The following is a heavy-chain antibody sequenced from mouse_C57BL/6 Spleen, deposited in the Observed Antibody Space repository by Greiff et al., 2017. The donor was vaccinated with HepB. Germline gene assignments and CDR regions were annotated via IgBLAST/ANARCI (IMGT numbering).Heavy chain of an antibody. D-gene: IGHD1-1*01. CDR2: IRNKANGYTT. V-gene: IGHV7-3*01. Sequence: EVKLMESGGGLVQPGGSLSLSCAASGFTFTDYYMSWVRQPPGKALEWLGFIRNKANGYTTEYSASVKGRFTISRDNSQSILYLQMNALRAEDSATYYCARITTVVPFDYWGQGTTLTVSS. CDR1: GFTFTDYY. J-gene: IGHJ2*01. CDR3: ARITTVVPFDY.